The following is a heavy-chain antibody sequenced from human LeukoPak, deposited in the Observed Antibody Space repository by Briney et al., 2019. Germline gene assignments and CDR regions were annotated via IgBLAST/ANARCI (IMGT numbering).Heavy chain of an antibody. D-gene: IGHD3-9*01. Sequence: GGSLRLSCAASGFTFSSYNMNWVRQAPGKGLEWVSSISSSSDYIYYADSVKGRFTVSRDNSKNTVFLQMSSLRSDDTAVYYCARDPSLRYFDWLEGSQSFDYWGQGTLVTVSS. V-gene: IGHV3-21*04. CDR1: GFTFSSYN. CDR2: ISSSSDYI. CDR3: ARDPSLRYFDWLEGSQSFDY. J-gene: IGHJ4*02.